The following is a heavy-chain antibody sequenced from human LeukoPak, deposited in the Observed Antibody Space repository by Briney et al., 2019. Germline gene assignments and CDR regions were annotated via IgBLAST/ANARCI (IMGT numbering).Heavy chain of an antibody. CDR2: IWYDGSNK. CDR3: AKDKGSIIVVVPAAIGGMDV. J-gene: IGHJ6*02. CDR1: GFTFSSYG. D-gene: IGHD2-2*01. V-gene: IGHV3-33*06. Sequence: GGSLRLSCAASGFTFSSYGMHWVRQAPGKGLEWVAVIWYDGSNKYYADSVKGRFTISRDNSKNTLYLQMNSLRAEDTAVYYCAKDKGSIIVVVPAAIGGMDVWGQGTTVTVSS.